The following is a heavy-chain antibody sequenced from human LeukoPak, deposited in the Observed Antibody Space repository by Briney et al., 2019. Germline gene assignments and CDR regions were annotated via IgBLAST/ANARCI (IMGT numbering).Heavy chain of an antibody. Sequence: SETLSLTCTVSGGSISSYYWSWIRQPPGKGLEWIGEINHSGSTNYNPSLKSRVTISVDTSKNQFSLKLSSVTAADTAVYYCARQGITGTTRYYYYMDVWGKGTTVTVSS. J-gene: IGHJ6*03. V-gene: IGHV4-34*01. CDR1: GGSISSYY. D-gene: IGHD1-20*01. CDR2: INHSGST. CDR3: ARQGITGTTRYYYYMDV.